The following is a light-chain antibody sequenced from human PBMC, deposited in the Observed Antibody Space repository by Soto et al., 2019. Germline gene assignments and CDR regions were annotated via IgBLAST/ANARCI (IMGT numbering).Light chain of an antibody. CDR2: KAS. V-gene: IGKV1-5*03. J-gene: IGKJ1*01. CDR1: QTISSW. CDR3: QHYNSYSEA. Sequence: DVPMTQSPSTLPASVGDRVTITCRASQTISSWLAWYQQKPGKAPKLLIYKASTLKSGVPSRFSGSGSGTEFTLTISSLQPDDFATYYCQHYNSYSEAFGQGTKVDIK.